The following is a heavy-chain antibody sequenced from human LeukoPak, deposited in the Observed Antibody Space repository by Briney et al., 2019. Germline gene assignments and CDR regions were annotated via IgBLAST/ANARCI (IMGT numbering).Heavy chain of an antibody. J-gene: IGHJ3*02. Sequence: ASAKVSCKASGGTFSSYAISWVRQAPGQGLEWMGRIIPILGIANYAQKFQGRVTITADKSTSTAYMELSSLRSEDTAVYYCASMRPNYGDYGSSAFDIWGQGTMVTVSS. CDR2: IIPILGIA. V-gene: IGHV1-69*04. CDR3: ASMRPNYGDYGSSAFDI. CDR1: GGTFSSYA. D-gene: IGHD4-17*01.